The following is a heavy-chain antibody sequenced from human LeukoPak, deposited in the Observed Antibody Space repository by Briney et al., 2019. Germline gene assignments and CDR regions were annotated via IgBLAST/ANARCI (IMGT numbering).Heavy chain of an antibody. CDR2: ISSSSSTI. CDR3: AELGITMIGGV. V-gene: IGHV3-48*04. Sequence: PGGSLRLSCAASGFTFSSYGMSWVRQVPGKGLEWVSYISSSSSTIYYADSVKGRFTISRDNAKNSLYLQMNSLRAEDTAVYYCAELGITMIGGVWGKGTTVTISS. CDR1: GFTFSSYG. D-gene: IGHD3-10*02. J-gene: IGHJ6*04.